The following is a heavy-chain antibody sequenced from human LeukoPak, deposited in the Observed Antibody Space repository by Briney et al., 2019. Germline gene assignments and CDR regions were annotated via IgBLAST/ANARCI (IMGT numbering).Heavy chain of an antibody. Sequence: GGSLRLSCAASGLTFSSYSMHWVRQAPGKGLDWVAIVSSDGSIKYYADSVKGRFTITRDNYKNTLYLQMNILRVEDTAVYYCARDQGFFDYWGQGTLATVSS. CDR3: ARDQGFFDY. V-gene: IGHV3-30-3*01. CDR2: VSSDGSIK. CDR1: GLTFSSYS. J-gene: IGHJ4*02.